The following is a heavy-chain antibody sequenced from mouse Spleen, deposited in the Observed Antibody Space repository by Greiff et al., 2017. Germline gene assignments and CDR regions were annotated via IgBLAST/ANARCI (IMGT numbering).Heavy chain of an antibody. CDR1: GFTFSDYY. V-gene: IGHV5-12*01. J-gene: IGHJ1*03. D-gene: IGHD1-1*01. CDR3: ARQYYGSSYWYFDV. Sequence: DVHLVESGGGLVQPGGSLKLSCAASGFTFSDYYMYWVRQTPEKRLEWVAYISNGGGSTYYPDTVKGRFTISRDNAKNTLYLQMSRLKSEDTAMYYCARQYYGSSYWYFDVWGTGTTVTVSS. CDR2: ISNGGGST.